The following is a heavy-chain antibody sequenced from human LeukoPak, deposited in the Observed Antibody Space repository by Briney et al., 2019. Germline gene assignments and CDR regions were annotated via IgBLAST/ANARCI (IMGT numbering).Heavy chain of an antibody. V-gene: IGHV4-59*01. CDR2: IYYTGST. J-gene: IGHJ4*02. CDR3: VRWSENYWAFDY. D-gene: IGHD3-3*01. CDR1: GVSISSYY. Sequence: SETLSLTCTVSGVSISSYYWSWIRQPPGKGLEWIGYIYYTGSTNSNPSLKSRVTKSVDTSKNQVFLRLTSVTAADTAVYYCVRWSENYWAFDYWGQGTLVTVSS.